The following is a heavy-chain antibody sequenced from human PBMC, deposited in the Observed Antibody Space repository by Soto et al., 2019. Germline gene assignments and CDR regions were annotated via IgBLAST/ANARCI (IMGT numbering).Heavy chain of an antibody. V-gene: IGHV4-34*01. Sequence: SETLSLTCAVHGGSFSGYYWTWVRQPPGTGLEWIGEINHSGSTNYNPSLKSRVTISVDTSKNQFSLKLTSVTAADTAVYYCARDKITGLFDYWGQGTLVTVSS. CDR3: ARDKITGLFDY. CDR1: GGSFSGYY. D-gene: IGHD2-8*02. CDR2: INHSGST. J-gene: IGHJ4*02.